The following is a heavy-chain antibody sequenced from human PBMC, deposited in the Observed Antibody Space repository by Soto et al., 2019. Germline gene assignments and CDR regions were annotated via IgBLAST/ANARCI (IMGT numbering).Heavy chain of an antibody. Sequence: QVQLVESGGGVVQPGRSLRLSCAASGFTFSSYAMHWVRQAPGKGLERVTIISYDGSNKYYADFVKGRFTISRDNSKNTLYLQMNSLGTEDTVVYYCARGAAAGIDYYAMDVWGQGTTVTVSS. D-gene: IGHD6-13*01. CDR2: ISYDGSNK. J-gene: IGHJ6*02. CDR1: GFTFSSYA. V-gene: IGHV3-30-3*01. CDR3: ARGAAAGIDYYAMDV.